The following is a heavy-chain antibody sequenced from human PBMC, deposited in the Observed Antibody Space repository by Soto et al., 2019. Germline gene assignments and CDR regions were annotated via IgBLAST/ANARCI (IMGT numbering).Heavy chain of an antibody. CDR1: GYTFTSYD. CDR3: ATHKNRYNWNYFDY. D-gene: IGHD1-20*01. Sequence: GASVKVSCKASGYTFTSYDINWVRQATGQGLEWMGWMNPNSGNTGYAQKFQGRVTMTEDTSTDTAYMELSSLRSEDTAVYYCATHKNRYNWNYFDYWGQGTLVTVSS. V-gene: IGHV1-8*01. CDR2: MNPNSGNT. J-gene: IGHJ4*02.